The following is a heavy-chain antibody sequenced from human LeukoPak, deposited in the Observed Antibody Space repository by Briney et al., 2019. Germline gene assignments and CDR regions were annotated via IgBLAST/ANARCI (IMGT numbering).Heavy chain of an antibody. CDR2: IYTSGST. CDR1: GGYISGYY. J-gene: IGHJ6*03. CDR3: ARVVVFGVVSSDYYYYYMDV. D-gene: IGHD3-3*01. Sequence: PSETLSLTCTVSGGYISGYYWSWIRQPAGKGLEWIGRIYTSGSTNYNPSLKSRVIMSVDTSKNQFSLKVSSVTAADTAVYYCARVVVFGVVSSDYYYYYMDVWGKGTTVTVSS. V-gene: IGHV4-4*07.